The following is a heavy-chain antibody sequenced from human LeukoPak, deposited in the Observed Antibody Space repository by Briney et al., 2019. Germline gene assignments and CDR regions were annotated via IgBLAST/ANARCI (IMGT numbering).Heavy chain of an antibody. V-gene: IGHV1-24*01. Sequence: ASVKVSCKVSGYTLTELSMHWVRQAPGKGLEWMGGFDPEDGETIYAQKFQGRVTMTEDTSTDTAYMELSSLRSEDTAVYYCVTLGCYDSSGYYYDWFDPWGQGTLVTVSS. CDR2: FDPEDGET. CDR3: VTLGCYDSSGYYYDWFDP. CDR1: GYTLTELS. J-gene: IGHJ5*02. D-gene: IGHD3-22*01.